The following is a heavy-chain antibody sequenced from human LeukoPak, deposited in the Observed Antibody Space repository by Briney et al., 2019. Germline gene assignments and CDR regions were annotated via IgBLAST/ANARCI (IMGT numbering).Heavy chain of an antibody. Sequence: PGGSLRLSCAASGFTFSNYAMTWVRQAPGKGLEWVSTNSGSGGSTYYADSLKGRFTVSRDISQNTLYLQMNSLRAEDTAVYYCAKGRYSTGRGDFDHWGQGTLVTVSS. J-gene: IGHJ4*02. CDR1: GFTFSNYA. CDR2: NSGSGGST. CDR3: AKGRYSTGRGDFDH. D-gene: IGHD6-19*01. V-gene: IGHV3-23*01.